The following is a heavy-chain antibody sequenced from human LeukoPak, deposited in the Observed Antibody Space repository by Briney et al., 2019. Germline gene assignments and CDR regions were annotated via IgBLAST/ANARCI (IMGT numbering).Heavy chain of an antibody. V-gene: IGHV3-48*03. CDR1: VFTFDSYE. Sequence: GGSLRLSCAASVFTFDSYEMNWVRQAPGKGLEWISYIYSSGSVTYYADSVKGRFTISRDNAKNSLYLQMNSLRAEDTAVYYCARDRVGVGVTFDYWGQGTLVTVSS. CDR2: IYSSGSVT. CDR3: ARDRVGVGVTFDY. J-gene: IGHJ4*02. D-gene: IGHD1-26*01.